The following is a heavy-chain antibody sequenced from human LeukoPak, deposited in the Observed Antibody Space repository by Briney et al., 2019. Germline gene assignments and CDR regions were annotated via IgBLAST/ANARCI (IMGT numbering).Heavy chain of an antibody. J-gene: IGHJ4*02. CDR1: GFTFSSYA. D-gene: IGHD1-1*01. CDR3: ARNWNLDY. CDR2: ISYDGSNK. V-gene: IGHV3-30-3*01. Sequence: GGSLRLSCAASGFTFSSYAMPWVRQAPGKGLEWVAVISYDGSNKYYADSVKGRFTISRDNAKNTLYLQMNSLRAEDTAVYYCARNWNLDYWGQGTLVTVSS.